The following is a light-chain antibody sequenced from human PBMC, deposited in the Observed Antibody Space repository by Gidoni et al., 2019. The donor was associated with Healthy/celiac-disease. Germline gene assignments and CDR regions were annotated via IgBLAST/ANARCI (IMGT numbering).Light chain of an antibody. CDR1: NIGSKS. J-gene: IGLJ1*01. CDR3: QVWDSSSDHYV. CDR2: DDS. V-gene: IGLV3-21*02. Sequence: SSVLTQPPSVSVAPGQTARITCGGNNIGSKSVHWSQQKPGKAPVLVVYDDSDRPSGIPERFSGSNSGNTATLTISRVEAGDEADYYCQVWDSSSDHYVFGTGTKVTVL.